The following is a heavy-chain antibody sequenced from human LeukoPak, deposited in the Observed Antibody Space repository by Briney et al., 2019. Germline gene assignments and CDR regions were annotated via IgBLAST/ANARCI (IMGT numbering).Heavy chain of an antibody. CDR1: GVSISSYY. Sequence: ETLSLTCTVSGVSISSYYWSWIRQPPGKGLEWVSVIYSGGSTYYADSVKGRFTISRDNSKNTLYLQMNSLRAEDTAVYYCARDRASSGWYGVFDYWGQGTLVTVSS. V-gene: IGHV3-53*01. J-gene: IGHJ4*02. CDR2: IYSGGST. D-gene: IGHD6-19*01. CDR3: ARDRASSGWYGVFDY.